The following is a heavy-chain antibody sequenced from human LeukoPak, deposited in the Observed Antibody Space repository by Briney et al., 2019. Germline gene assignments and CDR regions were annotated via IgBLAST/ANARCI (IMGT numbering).Heavy chain of an antibody. CDR3: ARHLRGSGSYFDY. D-gene: IGHD3-10*01. CDR2: IDPSDSYT. J-gene: IGHJ4*02. V-gene: IGHV5-10-1*01. CDR1: EYSFTSYW. Sequence: GESLKISCKGCEYSFTSYWISWVRQMPGKGLEWMGGIDPSDSYTNYSPSFQGHVTISVDKSISTAFLQWSSLKASDTAMYYCARHLRGSGSYFDYWGQGTLVTVSS.